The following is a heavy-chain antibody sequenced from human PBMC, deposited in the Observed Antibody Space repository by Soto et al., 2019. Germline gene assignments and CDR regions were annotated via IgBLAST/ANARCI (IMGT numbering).Heavy chain of an antibody. CDR1: GGTFRSYA. CDR3: ASTYCGGDCYSNDAFDI. Sequence: ASVEVSCKASGGTFRSYAISWVRQAPGQGLEWMGGIIPIFGTANYAQKFQGRVTITADESTSTAYMELSSLRSEDTAVYYCASTYCGGDCYSNDAFDIWGQGTMVTVSS. V-gene: IGHV1-69*13. J-gene: IGHJ3*02. CDR2: IIPIFGTA. D-gene: IGHD2-21*02.